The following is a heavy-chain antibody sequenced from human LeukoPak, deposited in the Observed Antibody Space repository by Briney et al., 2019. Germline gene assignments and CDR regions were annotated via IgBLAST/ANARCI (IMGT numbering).Heavy chain of an antibody. Sequence: PGGSLRLSWAAFGXTFSSYWMSWVRQAPGKGLEWVANIKQDGSEKYYVDSVKGRFTISRDNAKNSLYLQMNSLRAEDTAVYYCARDTRWGGEDFDYWGQGTLVTVSS. CDR2: IKQDGSEK. CDR3: ARDTRWGGEDFDY. V-gene: IGHV3-7*04. CDR1: GXTFSSYW. J-gene: IGHJ4*02. D-gene: IGHD2-2*01.